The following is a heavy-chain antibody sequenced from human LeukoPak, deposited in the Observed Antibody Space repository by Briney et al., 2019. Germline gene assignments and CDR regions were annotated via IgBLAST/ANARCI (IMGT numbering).Heavy chain of an antibody. D-gene: IGHD3-3*01. CDR3: ARYDFWSGYYTNWFDP. CDR2: INPNSGGT. Sequence: ASVKVSCKASGYTFTGYYMHWVRQAPGQGLEWMGWINPNSGGTNYAQKFQGRVTMTRDTSISTAYMELSRLRSDDTAVYYCARYDFWSGYYTNWFDPWGQGTLVTVSS. CDR1: GYTFTGYY. J-gene: IGHJ5*02. V-gene: IGHV1-2*02.